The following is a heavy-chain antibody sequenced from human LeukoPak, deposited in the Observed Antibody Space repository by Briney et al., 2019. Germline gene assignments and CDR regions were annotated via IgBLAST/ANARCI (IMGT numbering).Heavy chain of an antibody. CDR2: ISSSGTHI. D-gene: IGHD6-13*01. CDR3: ARALAAAGPGYYFDY. CDR1: GFTFRTYS. V-gene: IGHV3-21*04. Sequence: GGSLRLSCAASGFTFRTYSVNWVRQAPGKGLEWVSSISSSGTHIYYAYSVKGRFTISRDNAMNSLYLQMNSLRAEDTAVYYCARALAAAGPGYYFDYWGQGTLRTVSS. J-gene: IGHJ4*02.